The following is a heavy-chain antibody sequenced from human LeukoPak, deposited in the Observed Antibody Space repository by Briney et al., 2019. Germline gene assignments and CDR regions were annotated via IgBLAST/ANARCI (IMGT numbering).Heavy chain of an antibody. Sequence: SETLSLTCTVSGGSISSYYWSWIRQPPGKGLEWIGYIYYSGSTNYNPSLKSRVTISVDTSKNQFSLKLSSVTAADTAAYYCASSSSGWYISIDYWGQGTLVTVSS. CDR3: ASSSSGWYISIDY. CDR2: IYYSGST. J-gene: IGHJ4*02. V-gene: IGHV4-59*08. CDR1: GGSISSYY. D-gene: IGHD6-19*01.